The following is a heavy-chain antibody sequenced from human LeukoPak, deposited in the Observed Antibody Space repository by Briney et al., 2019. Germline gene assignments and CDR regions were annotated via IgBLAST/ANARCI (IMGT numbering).Heavy chain of an antibody. CDR1: GYTFTSYD. Sequence: ASVKVSCKASGYTFTSYDINWVRQAAGQGLEWMGWMNPNSGNTGYAQKFQGRVTMTGNTSISTAYMELSSLRSEDTAVYYCARSVYSGYEHLDYWGQGTLVTVS. D-gene: IGHD5-12*01. J-gene: IGHJ4*02. CDR2: MNPNSGNT. CDR3: ARSVYSGYEHLDY. V-gene: IGHV1-8*01.